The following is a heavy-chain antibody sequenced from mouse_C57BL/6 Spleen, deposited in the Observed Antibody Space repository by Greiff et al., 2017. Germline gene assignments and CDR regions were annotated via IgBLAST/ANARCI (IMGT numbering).Heavy chain of an antibody. D-gene: IGHD1-1*01. CDR3: ARKEYYGSSSYYAMDY. V-gene: IGHV1-76*01. CDR2: IYPGSGNT. J-gene: IGHJ4*01. CDR1: GYTFTDYY. Sequence: VQLQQSGAELVRPGASVKLSCKASGYTFTDYYINWVKQRPGQGLEWIARIYPGSGNTYYNEKFKGKATLTAEKSSSTAYMQLSSLTSEDSAVYFCARKEYYGSSSYYAMDYWGQGTSVTVSS.